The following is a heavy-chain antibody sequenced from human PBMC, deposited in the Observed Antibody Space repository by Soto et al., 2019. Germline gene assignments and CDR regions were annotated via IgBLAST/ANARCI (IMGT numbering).Heavy chain of an antibody. CDR3: ARVSVDDSSGYYSNFDY. Sequence: SETLSLTCTVSGGSISSYYWSWIRQPPGKGLEWIGYIYYSGSTNYNPSLKSRVTISVDTSKNQFSLKLSSVTAADTAVYYCARVSVDDSSGYYSNFDYWGQGTLVTVSS. CDR2: IYYSGST. D-gene: IGHD3-22*01. V-gene: IGHV4-59*01. CDR1: GGSISSYY. J-gene: IGHJ4*02.